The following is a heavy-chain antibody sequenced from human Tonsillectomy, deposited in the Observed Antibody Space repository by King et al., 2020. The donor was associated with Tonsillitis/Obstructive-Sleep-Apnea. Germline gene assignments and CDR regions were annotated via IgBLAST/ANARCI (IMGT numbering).Heavy chain of an antibody. V-gene: IGHV3-43*01. CDR1: GFTFHDYT. CDR3: AKIGSYSSSGGPRENYYYMDV. CDR2: ISWDGGST. Sequence: VQLVESGGVVVQPGGSLRLSCAASGFTFHDYTMHWVRQAPGKGLEWVSLISWDGGSTYYGDSVKGRFTISRDNSKNPLYLQMNSLRTEDTALYYCAKIGSYSSSGGPRENYYYMDVWAKGPRSPSP. J-gene: IGHJ6*03. D-gene: IGHD6-6*01.